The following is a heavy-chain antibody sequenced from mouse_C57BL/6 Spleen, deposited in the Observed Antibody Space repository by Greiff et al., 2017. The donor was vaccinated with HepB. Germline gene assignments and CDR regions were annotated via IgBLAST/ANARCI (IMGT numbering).Heavy chain of an antibody. V-gene: IGHV2-9*01. J-gene: IGHJ4*01. D-gene: IGHD2-13*01. CDR1: GFSFTSYC. CDR2: IWGGGST. Sequence: QVQLKESGPGLVAPSQSLSITCTVSGFSFTSYCVDWVRQPLGKGLEWLGVIWGGGSTNNNSAIMSRLSTSKDNSKSQVFFNMYSMQTDDTAMYYCAKHKEGGDMDDWGQGTTVTVSS. CDR3: AKHKEGGDMDD.